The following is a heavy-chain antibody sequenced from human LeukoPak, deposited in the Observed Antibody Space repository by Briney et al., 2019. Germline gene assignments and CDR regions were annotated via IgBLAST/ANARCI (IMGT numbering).Heavy chain of an antibody. CDR2: INPNGGST. J-gene: IGHJ4*02. D-gene: IGHD3-10*01. CDR1: GYTFTGYY. CDR3: ARDHYGSGSYYGFDY. V-gene: IGHV1-46*01. Sequence: ASVKVSCKASGYTFTGYYIHWVRQAPGQGLEWMGIINPNGGSTSYAQKFQGRVTMTRDTSTSTVYMELSSLRSEDTAVYYCARDHYGSGSYYGFDYWGQGTLVTVSS.